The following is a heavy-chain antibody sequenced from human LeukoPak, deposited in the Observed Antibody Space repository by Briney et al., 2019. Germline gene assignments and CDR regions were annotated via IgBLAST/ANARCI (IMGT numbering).Heavy chain of an antibody. Sequence: PGGSLRLSCAASGFTFRSYVMSWVRLAPGKGLEWVSGLNTDGAWIYYADSVKGRFTVSRDNSKNTLYLQMNSLRTEDTAIYYCAQDRQYFDFWSDYFLEDWLAPWGQGTLVTVSS. D-gene: IGHD3-3*01. CDR3: AQDRQYFDFWSDYFLEDWLAP. CDR1: GFTFRSYV. J-gene: IGHJ5*02. V-gene: IGHV3-23*01. CDR2: LNTDGAWI.